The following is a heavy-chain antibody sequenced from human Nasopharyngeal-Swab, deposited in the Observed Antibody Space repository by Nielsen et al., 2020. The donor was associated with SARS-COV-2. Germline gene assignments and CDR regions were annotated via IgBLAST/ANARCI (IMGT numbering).Heavy chain of an antibody. CDR3: ARDGLDYDFWSAYFMDV. CDR1: GFTFSGSA. J-gene: IGHJ6*02. D-gene: IGHD3-3*01. Sequence: GESLKISCAASGFTFSGSAMHWVRQASGKGLEWVSSISSSSSYIYYADSVKGRFTISRDNAKNSLYLQMNSLRAEDTAVYYCARDGLDYDFWSAYFMDVWGQGTTVTVSS. V-gene: IGHV3-21*01. CDR2: ISSSSSYI.